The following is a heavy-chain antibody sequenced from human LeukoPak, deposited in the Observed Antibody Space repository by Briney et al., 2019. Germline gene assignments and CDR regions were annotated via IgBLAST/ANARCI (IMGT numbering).Heavy chain of an antibody. J-gene: IGHJ4*02. D-gene: IGHD6-13*01. CDR2: ISFDGSKK. Sequence: GGSLRLSCVASGFTFSSYGMHWVRHAPGKGLEWVAVISFDGSKKYYGDSVKGRFNISRDNSKNTLYLEINSLRIEDTGTYYCANGQSSRWSPDYWGQGTLVTVSS. CDR1: GFTFSSYG. V-gene: IGHV3-30*18. CDR3: ANGQSSRWSPDY.